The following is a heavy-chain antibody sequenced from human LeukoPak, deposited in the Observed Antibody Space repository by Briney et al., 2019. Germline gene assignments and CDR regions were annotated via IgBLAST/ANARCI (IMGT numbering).Heavy chain of an antibody. CDR2: ISSSSSTI. D-gene: IGHD3-3*01. J-gene: IGHJ5*02. V-gene: IGHV3-48*01. CDR1: GFTFSSYS. Sequence: PGGSLRLSCAASGFTFSSYSMNWVRQAPGKGLEWVSYISSSSSTIYYADPVKGRFTISRDNAKNSLYLQMNSLRAEDTAVYYCARVWGAEYYDFWSGYRSFRWFDPWGQGTLVTVSS. CDR3: ARVWGAEYYDFWSGYRSFRWFDP.